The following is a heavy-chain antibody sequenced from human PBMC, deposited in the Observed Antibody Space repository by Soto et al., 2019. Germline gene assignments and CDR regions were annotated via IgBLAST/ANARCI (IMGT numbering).Heavy chain of an antibody. CDR1: GYSFTSYW. Sequence: GESLKISCKGSGYSFTSYWIGWVRQMPGKGLEWMGIIYPGDSDTRYSPSFQGRVTISADKSISTAYLQWSSLKASDTAMYYCAREWVVPAAQYPHYYYGMDVWGQGTTVTVSS. D-gene: IGHD2-2*01. CDR2: IYPGDSDT. V-gene: IGHV5-51*01. CDR3: AREWVVPAAQYPHYYYGMDV. J-gene: IGHJ6*02.